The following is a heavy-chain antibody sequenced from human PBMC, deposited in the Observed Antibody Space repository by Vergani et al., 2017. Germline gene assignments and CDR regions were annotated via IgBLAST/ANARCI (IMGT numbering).Heavy chain of an antibody. Sequence: QVQLVQSGAEVKKPGASVKVSCKASGYTFTRYGISWVRQAPGQGLEWMGWISAYNGNTNYAQQLQGRVTMTTDTSTSTASMELRSLRSDDTAVYYCARVPPNGDYPYWYFDLWGRGTLVTVSS. J-gene: IGHJ2*01. CDR1: GYTFTRYG. D-gene: IGHD4-17*01. CDR2: ISAYNGNT. CDR3: ARVPPNGDYPYWYFDL. V-gene: IGHV1-18*04.